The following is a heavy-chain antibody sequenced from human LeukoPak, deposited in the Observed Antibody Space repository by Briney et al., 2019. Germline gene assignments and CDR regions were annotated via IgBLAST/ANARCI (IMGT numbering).Heavy chain of an antibody. J-gene: IGHJ5*02. CDR2: INPSGGST. V-gene: IGHV1-46*01. D-gene: IGHD6-6*01. Sequence: GASVKVSCKASGYTFTSYYMHCVRQAPGQGLEWMGIINPSGGSTSYAQKFQGRVTMTRDMSTSTVYMELSSLRSEDTAVYYCARGIRNLSSSTPIDPWGQGTLVTVSS. CDR3: ARGIRNLSSSTPIDP. CDR1: GYTFTSYY.